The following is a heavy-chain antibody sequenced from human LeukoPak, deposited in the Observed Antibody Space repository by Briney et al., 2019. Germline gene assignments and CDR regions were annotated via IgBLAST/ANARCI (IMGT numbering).Heavy chain of an antibody. V-gene: IGHV4-34*01. Sequence: PSEPLSLTCAVYGGPFSGYYWTWIRQPPGMGLEGIGEINHSGSTNYHPSLKTRVTISVDTTKNHFSLKLSSVTAADTAVYYCGRHDYETGYSSSYYWFDPWGQGTLVTVSS. CDR3: GRHDYETGYSSSYYWFDP. CDR1: GGPFSGYY. D-gene: IGHD6-13*01. J-gene: IGHJ5*02. CDR2: INHSGST.